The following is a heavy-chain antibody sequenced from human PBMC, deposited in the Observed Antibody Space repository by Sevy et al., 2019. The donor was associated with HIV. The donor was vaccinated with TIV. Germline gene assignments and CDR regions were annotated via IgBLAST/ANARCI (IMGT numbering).Heavy chain of an antibody. CDR2: ISYDGSNK. J-gene: IGHJ3*02. D-gene: IGHD2-21*02. CDR1: GFTFSSYA. Sequence: GGSLRLSCAASGFTFSSYAMHWVRQAPGKGLEWVAVISYDGSNKYYADSVKGRFTISRDNSKNTLYLQMNSLRAEDTAVYYCAWEDCGGDCYPGYDAFDIWGQGTMVTVSS. CDR3: AWEDCGGDCYPGYDAFDI. V-gene: IGHV3-30*04.